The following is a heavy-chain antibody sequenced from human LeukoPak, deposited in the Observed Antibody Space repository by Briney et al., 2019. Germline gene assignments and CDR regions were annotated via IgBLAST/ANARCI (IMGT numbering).Heavy chain of an antibody. V-gene: IGHV1-46*01. CDR3: ARVPTPLNCGGDCYPGA. CDR2: INPSGGST. D-gene: IGHD2-21*02. Sequence: ASVKVSCKASGYTFTSYYMHWVGQAPGQGLEWMGVINPSGGSTSYAQKFQGRVTMTRDTSTSTVYMELSSLRSEDTAVYYCARVPTPLNCGGDCYPGAWGQGTLVTVSS. CDR1: GYTFTSYY. J-gene: IGHJ5*02.